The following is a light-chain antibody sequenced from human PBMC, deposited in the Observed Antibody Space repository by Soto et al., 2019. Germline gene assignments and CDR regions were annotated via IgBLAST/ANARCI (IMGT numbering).Light chain of an antibody. V-gene: IGKV3-11*01. CDR3: QQRSTPLT. J-gene: IGKJ4*01. CDR1: QSVSSY. Sequence: EIVLTQSPATLSLSPGERSTLSCRASQSVSSYLAWYQHKPGQAPRLLIYDASNRATGIPARFSGSGSGTDFTLTISSLEPEDFAVYYCQQRSTPLTFGGGTKVDIK. CDR2: DAS.